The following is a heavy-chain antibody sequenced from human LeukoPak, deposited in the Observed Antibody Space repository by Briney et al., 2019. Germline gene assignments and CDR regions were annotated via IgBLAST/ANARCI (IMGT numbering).Heavy chain of an antibody. CDR2: INHSGST. Sequence: TLSLTCAVYGGSFSGYYWSWIRQPPGKGLEWIGEINHSGSTNYNPSLKSRVTISVDTSKNQFSLKLSSVTAADTAVYYCARGGWLLLLVFDYWGQGTLVTVSS. J-gene: IGHJ4*02. V-gene: IGHV4-34*01. D-gene: IGHD3-22*01. CDR3: ARGGWLLLLVFDY. CDR1: GGSFSGYY.